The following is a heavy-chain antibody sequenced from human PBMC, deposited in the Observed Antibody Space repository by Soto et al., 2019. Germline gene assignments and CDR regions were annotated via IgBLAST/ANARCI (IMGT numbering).Heavy chain of an antibody. CDR1: GFTFSSYW. Sequence: EVQLVESGGGLVQPGGSLRLSCAASGFTFSSYWMHWVRQAPGKGLVWVSRIKSDGSSTSYADSVKGRFAISRDNAKNTLYLQMNSLRAEATAVYYCARVPSIAVAGPHYFDYWGQGTLVTVSS. D-gene: IGHD6-19*01. V-gene: IGHV3-74*01. CDR3: ARVPSIAVAGPHYFDY. J-gene: IGHJ4*02. CDR2: IKSDGSST.